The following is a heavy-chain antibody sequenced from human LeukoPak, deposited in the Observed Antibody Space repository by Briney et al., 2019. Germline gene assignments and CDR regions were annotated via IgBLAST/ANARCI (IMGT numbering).Heavy chain of an antibody. J-gene: IGHJ4*02. CDR1: GFTFSSYA. CDR3: ARPYCSGGSCYSGYFDY. Sequence: QPGGSLRLSCAASGFTFSSYAMHWVRQAPGKGLEWVAVISYDGSNKYYADSVKGRFTISRDNSKNTLYLQMNSLRAEDTAVYYCARPYCSGGSCYSGYFDYWGQGTLVTVSS. V-gene: IGHV3-30*07. D-gene: IGHD2-15*01. CDR2: ISYDGSNK.